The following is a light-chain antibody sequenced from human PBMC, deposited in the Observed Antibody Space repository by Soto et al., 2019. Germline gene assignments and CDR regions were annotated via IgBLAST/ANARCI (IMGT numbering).Light chain of an antibody. J-gene: IGKJ4*01. CDR2: GAS. Sequence: EIVMTQSPVTLSLSPGERATLSCRAGESVSSNLAWYQQKPGQAPRLIIYGASTRATGVPDRFSGSGSGTDCNLTISSLQAEDVAVYYCQQYYSTPRTLGGGTKVDIK. V-gene: IGKV3-15*01. CDR1: ESVSSN. CDR3: QQYYSTPRT.